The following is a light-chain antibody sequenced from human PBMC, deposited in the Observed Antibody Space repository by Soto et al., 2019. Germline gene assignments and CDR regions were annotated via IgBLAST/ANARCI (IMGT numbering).Light chain of an antibody. Sequence: QSALTQPASVSGSPGQSITISCTGTNSDVGAFNFVSWYQQHPGKAPKLIIYEVSNRPSGVSNRFSGSKSGNTASLTISGLQAEDEADYYCTSYTSTSHYVFGTGTKLTVL. CDR2: EVS. J-gene: IGLJ1*01. V-gene: IGLV2-14*01. CDR3: TSYTSTSHYV. CDR1: NSDVGAFNF.